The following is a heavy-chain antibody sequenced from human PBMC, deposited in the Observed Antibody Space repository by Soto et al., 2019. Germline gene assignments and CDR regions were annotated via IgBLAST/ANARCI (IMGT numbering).Heavy chain of an antibody. CDR1: GGSVSSGNW. J-gene: IGHJ4*02. CDR2: TYHSGTT. CDR3: ARLVAVPGTRGFDY. Sequence: QGQLQESGPGLVKHSGTLSRTCAVSGGSVSSGNWWSWVRQPPGKGLEWIGETYHSGTTNYNPSLKSRVTISLDKSKNPISLNLSSVTAADTAVYYCARLVAVPGTRGFDYWGQGTLVTVSS. V-gene: IGHV4-4*02. D-gene: IGHD6-19*01.